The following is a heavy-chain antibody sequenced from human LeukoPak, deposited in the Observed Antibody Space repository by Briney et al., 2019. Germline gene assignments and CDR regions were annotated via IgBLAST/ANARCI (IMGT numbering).Heavy chain of an antibody. V-gene: IGHV1-46*01. Sequence: ASVKVSCKSSVYSFTSYYLHWVRQAPGQGLEWMGIINPSSGNTTYTQKIQSRVTMTRDTSTSTVYMELSSLRSEDTAVYYCARGSGSSAYFDYWGRGTLVTVSS. J-gene: IGHJ4*02. D-gene: IGHD3-22*01. CDR2: INPSSGNT. CDR1: VYSFTSYY. CDR3: ARGSGSSAYFDY.